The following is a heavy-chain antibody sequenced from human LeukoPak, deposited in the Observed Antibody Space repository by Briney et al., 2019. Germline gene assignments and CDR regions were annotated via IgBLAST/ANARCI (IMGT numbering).Heavy chain of an antibody. Sequence: GASVKVSCKASGGTFSSYAISWVRQAPGQGLEWMGRIIPILGIANYAQKFQGRVTITADKSTSTAYMELSSLRSEDTAVYYCARGKGYCSGGSCYVDYWGQGTLVTVFS. J-gene: IGHJ4*02. D-gene: IGHD2-15*01. CDR1: GGTFSSYA. CDR2: IIPILGIA. V-gene: IGHV1-69*04. CDR3: ARGKGYCSGGSCYVDY.